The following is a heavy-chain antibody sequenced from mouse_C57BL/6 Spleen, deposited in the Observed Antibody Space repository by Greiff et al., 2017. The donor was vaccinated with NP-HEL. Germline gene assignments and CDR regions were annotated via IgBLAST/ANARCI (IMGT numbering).Heavy chain of an antibody. Sequence: EVMLVESGGGLVKPGGSLKLSCAASGFTFSDYGMHWVRQAPEKGLEWVAYISSGSSTIYYADTVKGRFTISRDNAKNTLFLQLTSLRSEDTAMYYCASPLYSNSFMDYGGQGTSVTVSS. CDR1: GFTFSDYG. D-gene: IGHD2-5*01. CDR3: ASPLYSNSFMDY. CDR2: ISSGSSTI. V-gene: IGHV5-17*01. J-gene: IGHJ4*01.